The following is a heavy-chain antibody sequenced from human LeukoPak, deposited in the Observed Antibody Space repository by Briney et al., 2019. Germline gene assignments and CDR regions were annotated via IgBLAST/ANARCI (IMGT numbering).Heavy chain of an antibody. D-gene: IGHD6-19*01. V-gene: IGHV4-59*01. CDR1: GGSISSYY. J-gene: IGHJ3*02. Sequence: SETLSLTCTGSGGSISSYYWSWIRQPPGKGLEWIGYIYYSGSTNYNPSLKSRVTISVDTSKNQFSLKLSSVTAADTAVYYCARDQSDSSGWFGDAFDIWGQGTMVTVSS. CDR2: IYYSGST. CDR3: ARDQSDSSGWFGDAFDI.